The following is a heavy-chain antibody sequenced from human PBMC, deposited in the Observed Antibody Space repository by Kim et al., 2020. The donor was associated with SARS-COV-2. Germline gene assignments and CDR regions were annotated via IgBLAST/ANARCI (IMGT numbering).Heavy chain of an antibody. Sequence: GGSLRLSCAASGFTFSSYEMNWVRQAPGKGLEWVSYISSSGSTIYYADSVKGRFTISRDNAKNSLYLQMNSLRAEDTAVYYCARDVNQVDTAMVMNYYYYGMDVWGQGTTVTVSS. CDR1: GFTFSSYE. CDR2: ISSSGSTI. CDR3: ARDVNQVDTAMVMNYYYYGMDV. D-gene: IGHD5-18*01. V-gene: IGHV3-48*03. J-gene: IGHJ6*02.